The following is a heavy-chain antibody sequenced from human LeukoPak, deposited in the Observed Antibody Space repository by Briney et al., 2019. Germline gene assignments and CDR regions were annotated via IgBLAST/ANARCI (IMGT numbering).Heavy chain of an antibody. CDR1: GYTFTSYD. J-gene: IGHJ6*03. CDR2: MNPNSGNT. D-gene: IGHD6-6*01. V-gene: IGHV1-8*01. Sequence: ASVKVSCKASGYTFTSYDINWVRQATGQGLEWMGWMNPNSGNTGYAQKFQGRVTMTRNTSISTAYMELSSLRSEDTAVYYRARVPGRVARPDYYYYMDVWGKGTTVTVSS. CDR3: ARVPGRVARPDYYYYMDV.